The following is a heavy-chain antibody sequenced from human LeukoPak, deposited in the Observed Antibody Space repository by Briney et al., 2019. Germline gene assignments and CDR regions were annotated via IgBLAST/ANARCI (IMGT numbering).Heavy chain of an antibody. CDR1: GGSISSGGYY. J-gene: IGHJ2*01. Sequence: SETLSLTCTVSGGSISSGGYYWSWIRQHPGKGLEWIGYIYYSGSTYYNPSLKSRVTISVDTSKDQFSLKLSSVTAADTAVYYCARGTHGERGYYDSSGYYGGKAHYWYFDLWGRGTLVTVSS. CDR3: ARGTHGERGYYDSSGYYGGKAHYWYFDL. CDR2: IYYSGST. D-gene: IGHD3-22*01. V-gene: IGHV4-31*03.